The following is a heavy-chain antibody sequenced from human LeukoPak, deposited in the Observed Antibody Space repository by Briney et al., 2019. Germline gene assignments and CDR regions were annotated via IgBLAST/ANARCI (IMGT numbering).Heavy chain of an antibody. J-gene: IGHJ4*02. CDR3: AGTYYYDSSGYYHYSL. CDR1: GGSISSYY. CDR2: IYYSGST. D-gene: IGHD3-22*01. Sequence: SSETLSLTCTVSGGSISSYYWSWIRQPPGKGLEWIGYIYYSGSTNYNPSLKSRVTISVDTSKNQFSLKLSSVTAADTAVYYCAGTYYYDSSGYYHYSLWGQGTLVTVSS. V-gene: IGHV4-59*01.